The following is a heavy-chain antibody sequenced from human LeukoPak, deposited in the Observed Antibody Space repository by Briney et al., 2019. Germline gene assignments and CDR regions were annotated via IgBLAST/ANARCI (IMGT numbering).Heavy chain of an antibody. V-gene: IGHV4-30-4*01. D-gene: IGHD6-13*01. CDR3: ARLDSLSWYHDY. J-gene: IGHJ4*02. CDR2: IYYSGST. CDR1: GGSISSGDYY. Sequence: SQTLSLTCTVSGGSISSGDYYWSWIRQPPGKGLEWIGYIYYSGSTYCNPSLKSRVTISVDTSKNQFSLKLSSVTAADTAVYYCARLDSLSWYHDYWGQGTLVTVSS.